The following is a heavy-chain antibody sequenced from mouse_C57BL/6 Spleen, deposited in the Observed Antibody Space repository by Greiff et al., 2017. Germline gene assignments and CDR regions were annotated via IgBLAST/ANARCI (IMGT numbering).Heavy chain of an antibody. J-gene: IGHJ2*01. CDR3: ARPLNWEGGYFDY. CDR1: GYTFTDYN. D-gene: IGHD4-1*01. V-gene: IGHV1-18*01. Sequence: VQLQQSGPELVKPGASVKIPCKASGYTFTDYNMDWVKQSHGKSLEWIGDINPNNGGTIYNQKFKGKATLTVDKSSSTAYMELRSLTSEDTAVYYCARPLNWEGGYFDYWGQGTTLTGSS. CDR2: INPNNGGT.